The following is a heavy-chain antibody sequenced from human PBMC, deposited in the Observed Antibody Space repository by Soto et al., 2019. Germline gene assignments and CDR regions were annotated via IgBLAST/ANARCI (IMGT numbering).Heavy chain of an antibody. V-gene: IGHV3-33*01. CDR3: ARSGIAVAGTVGADY. Sequence: GGSLRLSCAASGFTFSSYGMHWVRQAPGKGLEWVAVIWYDGSNKYYADSVKGRFTISRDNSKNTLYLQMNSLRAEDTAVYYCARSGIAVAGTVGADYWGQGTLVTVSS. CDR2: IWYDGSNK. D-gene: IGHD6-19*01. J-gene: IGHJ4*02. CDR1: GFTFSSYG.